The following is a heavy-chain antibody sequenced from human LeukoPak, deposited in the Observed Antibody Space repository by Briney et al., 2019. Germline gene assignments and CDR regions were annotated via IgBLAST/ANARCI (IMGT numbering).Heavy chain of an antibody. D-gene: IGHD3-22*01. CDR2: ISAYNGNT. Sequence: ASVKVSCKASGYTFTSYGISCVRQAPGQGLEWMGWISAYNGNTNYAQKLQGRVTMTTDTSTSTVYMELSSLRSEDTAVYYCARDLRYYDSSGYYHAFDIWGQGTMVTVSS. CDR1: GYTFTSYG. V-gene: IGHV1-18*01. CDR3: ARDLRYYDSSGYYHAFDI. J-gene: IGHJ3*02.